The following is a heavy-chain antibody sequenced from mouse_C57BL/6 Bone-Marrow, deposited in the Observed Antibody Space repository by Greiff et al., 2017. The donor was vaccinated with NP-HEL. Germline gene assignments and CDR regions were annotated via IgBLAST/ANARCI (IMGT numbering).Heavy chain of an antibody. D-gene: IGHD4-1*01. V-gene: IGHV1-26*01. CDR1: GYTFTDYY. CDR3: AKDWASWFAY. CDR2: INPNNGGT. Sequence: EVQLQQSGPELVKPGASVKISCKASGYTFTDYYMNWVKQSHGKSLEWIGDINPNNGGTSYNQKFKGKATLTVDKSSSTAYMELRSLTSEDSAVYYCAKDWASWFAYWGQGTLVTVSA. J-gene: IGHJ3*01.